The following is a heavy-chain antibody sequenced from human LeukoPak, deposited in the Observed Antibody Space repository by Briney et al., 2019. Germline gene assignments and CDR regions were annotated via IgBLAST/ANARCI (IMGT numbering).Heavy chain of an antibody. CDR2: ISAYNGNT. CDR1: GYTFTSYG. V-gene: IGHV1-18*01. J-gene: IGHJ6*03. D-gene: IGHD2-2*03. Sequence: ASVKVSCKASGYTFTSYGISWVRQAPGQGLEWMGCISAYNGNTNYAQKLQGRVTMTTDTSTSTAYMDLRSLRSDDTAVYYCARMDIVVVPAAPPYYYYYMDVWGKGTTVTVSS. CDR3: ARMDIVVVPAAPPYYYYYMDV.